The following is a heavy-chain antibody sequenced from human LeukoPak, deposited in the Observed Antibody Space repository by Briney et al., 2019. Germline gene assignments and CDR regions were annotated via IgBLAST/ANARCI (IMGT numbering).Heavy chain of an antibody. Sequence: PSETLSLTCTVPGGSISSYYWSWIRQPPGKGLEWIGYIYYSGSTNYNPSLKSRVTISVDTSKNQFSLKLSSVTAADTAVYYCARWWPELWYFDLWGRGTLVTVSS. D-gene: IGHD2-15*01. CDR3: ARWWPELWYFDL. CDR1: GGSISSYY. CDR2: IYYSGST. V-gene: IGHV4-59*08. J-gene: IGHJ2*01.